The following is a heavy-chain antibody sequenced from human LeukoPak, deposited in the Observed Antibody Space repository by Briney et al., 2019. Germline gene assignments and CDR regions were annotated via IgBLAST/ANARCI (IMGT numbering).Heavy chain of an antibody. CDR3: ARSVAKVGHYYYYGMDV. V-gene: IGHV3-23*01. CDR2: ISGSGGSP. CDR1: GFTFSSHA. J-gene: IGHJ6*02. Sequence: GGSLRLSCAGSGFTFSSHAMSWVRQTPGKGLEWISLISGSGGSPYYADSVLGRFTISRDNSKNTLYLQMNSLRAEDTAVYYCARSVAKVGHYYYYGMDVWGQGTAVTVSS. D-gene: IGHD5/OR15-5a*01.